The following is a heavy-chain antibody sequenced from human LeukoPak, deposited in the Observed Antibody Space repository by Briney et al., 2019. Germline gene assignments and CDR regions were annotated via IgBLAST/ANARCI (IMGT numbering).Heavy chain of an antibody. CDR1: GFTFSSYA. D-gene: IGHD3-3*01. CDR2: ISGSGGST. J-gene: IGHJ6*02. Sequence: GGSLRLSCAASGFTFSSYAMSWVRQAPGKGLEWVSAISGSGGSTYYADSVKGRFTISRDNSKNTLYLQMNSLRAEDTAVYYCARGYYDFWSGSMDVWGQGTTVTVSS. V-gene: IGHV3-23*01. CDR3: ARGYYDFWSGSMDV.